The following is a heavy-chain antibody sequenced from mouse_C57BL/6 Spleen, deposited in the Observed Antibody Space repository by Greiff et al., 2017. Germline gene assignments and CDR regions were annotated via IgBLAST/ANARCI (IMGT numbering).Heavy chain of an antibody. D-gene: IGHD1-1*01. Sequence: DVHLVESGGGLVKPGGSLKLSCAASGFTFSSYAMSWVRQTPEKRLEWVATISDGGSYTYYPDNVKGRFTISRDNAKNNLYLQMSHLKSEDTAMYYCARDGSSHWYFDVWGTGTTVTVSS. CDR2: ISDGGSYT. CDR3: ARDGSSHWYFDV. V-gene: IGHV5-4*01. J-gene: IGHJ1*03. CDR1: GFTFSSYA.